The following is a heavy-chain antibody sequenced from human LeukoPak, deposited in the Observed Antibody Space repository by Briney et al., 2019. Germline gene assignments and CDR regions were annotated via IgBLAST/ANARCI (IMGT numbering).Heavy chain of an antibody. CDR2: IIATGGST. D-gene: IGHD6-19*01. Sequence: GGSLRLSCAAAGFTFSSYAMSWVRQAPGKGLEWVSRIIATGGSTYYADSVKGRFAISRDNSKNTLYLQLNSLRAEDTAVYYCAKGKTSGWDQDAFDIWGQGTMVTVSS. CDR3: AKGKTSGWDQDAFDI. J-gene: IGHJ3*02. CDR1: GFTFSSYA. V-gene: IGHV3-23*01.